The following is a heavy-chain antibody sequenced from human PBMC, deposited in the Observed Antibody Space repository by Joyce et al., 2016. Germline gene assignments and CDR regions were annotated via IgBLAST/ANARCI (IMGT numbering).Heavy chain of an antibody. D-gene: IGHD4-11*01. J-gene: IGHJ4*02. CDR2: INHSGST. Sequence: QVQLQQWGAGLLKPSETLSLTCAVYGGSFSGYYWSWIRQPPGKGLGWIGEINHSGSTNYNPSLESRVTISVDTSKSQFSLRLSSVTAADTAVYYCARGLSAFDYSNYAGYDYWGQGTLVTVSS. CDR1: GGSFSGYY. V-gene: IGHV4-34*01. CDR3: ARGLSAFDYSNYAGYDY.